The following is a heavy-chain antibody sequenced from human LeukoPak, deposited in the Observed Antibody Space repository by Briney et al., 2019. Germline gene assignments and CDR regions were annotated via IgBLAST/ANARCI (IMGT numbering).Heavy chain of an antibody. CDR3: AREGWELPGYYYYGMDV. CDR2: INTNTGNP. V-gene: IGHV7-4-1*02. J-gene: IGHJ6*02. D-gene: IGHD1-26*01. CDR1: GYTFTSYA. Sequence: ASVKVSCKASGYTFTSYAMNWVRQAPGQGLEWMGWINTNTGNPTYAQGFTGRFVFSLDTSVSTAYLQISSLKAEDTAVYYCAREGWELPGYYYYGMDVWGQGTTVTVSS.